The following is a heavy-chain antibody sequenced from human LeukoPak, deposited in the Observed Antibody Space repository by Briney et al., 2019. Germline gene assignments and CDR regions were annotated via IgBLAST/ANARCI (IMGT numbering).Heavy chain of an antibody. J-gene: IGHJ3*01. CDR1: GFTFSNYD. V-gene: IGHV3-53*01. Sequence: PGGSLRLSCAASGFTFSNYDMTWVRQAPGKRLEWVSVLYSGGNTYYADSVKGRFTISRDNSKNTLYLQMNSLRAEDTAMYYCTKSGPPDPFWGQGTMVTVSS. CDR3: TKSGPPDPF. CDR2: LYSGGNT. D-gene: IGHD3-10*01.